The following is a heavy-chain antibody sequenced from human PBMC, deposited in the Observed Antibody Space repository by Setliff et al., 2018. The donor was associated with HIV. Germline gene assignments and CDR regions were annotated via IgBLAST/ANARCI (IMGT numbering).Heavy chain of an antibody. J-gene: IGHJ4*02. CDR2: IDPNGGYT. CDR1: GYIFTDYY. Sequence: ASVKVSCKASGYIFTDYYIHWVRQAPGQGLEWMGWIDPNGGYTNYAQKFLGRVTMTQDTSFTTAYLELSRLGSDDTAVYYCAADNYNCNSFDSWGQGSLVTVSS. CDR3: AADNYNCNSFDS. D-gene: IGHD3-3*01. V-gene: IGHV1-2*02.